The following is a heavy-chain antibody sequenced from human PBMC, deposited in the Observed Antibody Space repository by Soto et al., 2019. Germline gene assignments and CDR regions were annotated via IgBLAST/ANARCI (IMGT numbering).Heavy chain of an antibody. Sequence: SETLSLTCTVSGGSISNGAYYWSWIRQHPGKGLEWIVYMHYSGTTYYNPSLRSRVTISVDASKNQFSLNLSSVTAEDTAVYYCAKEADISGYNPDYWGQRTQVTVSS. J-gene: IGHJ4*02. CDR2: MHYSGTT. CDR1: GGSISNGAYY. CDR3: AKEADISGYNPDY. V-gene: IGHV4-31*03. D-gene: IGHD3-22*01.